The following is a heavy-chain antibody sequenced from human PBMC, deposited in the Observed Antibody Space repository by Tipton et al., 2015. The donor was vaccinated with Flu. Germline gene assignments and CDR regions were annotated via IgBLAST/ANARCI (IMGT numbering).Heavy chain of an antibody. Sequence: CAASGFTFSNYWMTWVRQAPGKGLEWVANIKQDGSENYYVDSVKGRFTISRDDAKNSLYLQMNSLRAEDTAVYYCARDRCNSNSCFFDYWGQGALVTVSS. CDR1: GFTFSNYW. D-gene: IGHD2-2*01. J-gene: IGHJ4*02. V-gene: IGHV3-7*01. CDR3: ARDRCNSNSCFFDY. CDR2: IKQDGSEN.